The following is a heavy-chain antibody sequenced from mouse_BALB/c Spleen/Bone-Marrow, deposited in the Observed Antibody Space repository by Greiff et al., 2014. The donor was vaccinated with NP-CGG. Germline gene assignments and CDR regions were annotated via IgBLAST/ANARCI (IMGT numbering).Heavy chain of an antibody. CDR2: ISTGGGNT. CDR1: GFSFSGFT. D-gene: IGHD2-1*01. Sequence: DVQLVESGGGSVQPGGSLKLSCAASGFSFSGFTLSWVRQTPETRLEWVAYISTGGGNTYYPASVKGRFTIARDNAKNTLYLQMSSLKSGDTAMYYCGRHDGIGNFRRGNALDYWGQGTSVTVSS. J-gene: IGHJ4*01. V-gene: IGHV5-12-2*01. CDR3: GRHDGIGNFRRGNALDY.